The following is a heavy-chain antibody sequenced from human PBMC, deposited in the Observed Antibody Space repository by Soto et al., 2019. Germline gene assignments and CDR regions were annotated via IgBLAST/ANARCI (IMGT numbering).Heavy chain of an antibody. CDR2: ISGSGGST. CDR3: ANGAHRYLIPH. Sequence: PLRSIRHSSAASGFNFRSHAMRWVRQAPGKGLEWVSAISGSGGSTYYADSVKGRFTISRDNSKNTLYLQMNSLRAEDTAVYYCANGAHRYLIPHWGQGTLVTVSS. V-gene: IGHV3-23*01. D-gene: IGHD2-2*01. J-gene: IGHJ4*02. CDR1: GFNFRSHA.